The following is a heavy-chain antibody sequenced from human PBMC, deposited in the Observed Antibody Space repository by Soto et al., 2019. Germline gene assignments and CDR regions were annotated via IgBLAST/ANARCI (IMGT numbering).Heavy chain of an antibody. CDR2: IYHTGTL. CDR3: ARSIAAEIDY. Sequence: PSETLSLTCNVSGGSITSSEYSWNWIRQAPGKGLEWIGFIYHTGTLYYNPSLKSRVTISLDTSKNLFSLKLSSVTAADTAVYYCARSIAAEIDYWGQGTLVTVSS. V-gene: IGHV4-30-2*02. D-gene: IGHD6-13*01. J-gene: IGHJ4*02. CDR1: GGSITSSEYS.